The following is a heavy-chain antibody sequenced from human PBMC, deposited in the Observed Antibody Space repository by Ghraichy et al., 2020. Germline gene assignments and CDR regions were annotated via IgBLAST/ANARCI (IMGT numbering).Heavy chain of an antibody. V-gene: IGHV4-59*08. D-gene: IGHD6-13*01. CDR2: IFYGVNT. CDR3: ARHAGPGTRPTIAAPDAPFYDY. J-gene: IGHJ4*02. Sequence: SETLSLTWTVSGGSITNYYWSWIRQPPGKGLEWIGYIFYGVNTNYNPSLKSRVTISGDTSKNQFSLRLSSVTATDTAVYFCARHAGPGTRPTIAAPDAPFYDYWGQGTLVTVSS. CDR1: GGSITNYY.